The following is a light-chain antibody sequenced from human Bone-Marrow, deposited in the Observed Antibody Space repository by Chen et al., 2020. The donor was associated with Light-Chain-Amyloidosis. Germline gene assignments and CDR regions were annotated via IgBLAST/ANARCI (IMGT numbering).Light chain of an antibody. V-gene: IGLV2-23*01. CDR2: EDS. CDR3: CCRSDTETLI. J-gene: IGLJ2*01. Sequence: QSALTQPASVAGSVGQSIPISCTGTSTDVGQDNLVSWYQQHPGVAPKLLIYEDSERPSGVSNRFSGAKSGNTSSLTISGLQTDDQAEYYGCCRSDTETLIFGTGTRLTVL. CDR1: STDVGQDNL.